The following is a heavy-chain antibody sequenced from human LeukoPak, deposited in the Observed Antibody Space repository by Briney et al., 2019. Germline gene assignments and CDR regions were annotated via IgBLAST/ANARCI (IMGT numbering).Heavy chain of an antibody. CDR3: ARGDDSSSYYATTPFDY. J-gene: IGHJ4*02. V-gene: IGHV3-21*01. CDR2: ISGSGGNT. Sequence: GGSLRLSCAASGFTFSSYAMNWVRQAPGKGLEWVSAISGSGGNTYYADSVKGRFTISRDNAKNSLYLQMNSLRAEDTAVYYCARGDDSSSYYATTPFDYWGQGTLVTVSS. D-gene: IGHD3-22*01. CDR1: GFTFSSYA.